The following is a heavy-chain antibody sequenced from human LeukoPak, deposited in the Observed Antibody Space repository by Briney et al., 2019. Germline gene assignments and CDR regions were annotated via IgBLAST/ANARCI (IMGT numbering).Heavy chain of an antibody. Sequence: GRSLRLSCAASKFTFSNYWMTWVRQAPGKGLEWVANIRDDGGHKDYVDSVKGRFTVSRDNAKNSLYLQMNSLRAEDTAVYYCARLGYNHWDFDFWGQGALVTVSS. CDR3: ARLGYNHWDFDF. J-gene: IGHJ4*02. D-gene: IGHD1-14*01. CDR2: IRDDGGHK. CDR1: KFTFSNYW. V-gene: IGHV3-7*01.